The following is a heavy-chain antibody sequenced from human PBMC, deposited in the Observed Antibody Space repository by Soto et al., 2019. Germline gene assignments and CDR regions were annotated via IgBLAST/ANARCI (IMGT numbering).Heavy chain of an antibody. Sequence: QSQTLSLTCAISGDSVSSNSAGWNWIRQSPSRGLEWLGRTYYRSRWYNDYAVSVKSRIMINPDTSKNQFSLQLTSVTPEDTAVYYCARTYSDSSGFYNWFDPWGRGTLVTVSS. D-gene: IGHD5-12*01. J-gene: IGHJ5*02. V-gene: IGHV6-1*01. CDR3: ARTYSDSSGFYNWFDP. CDR1: GDSVSSNSAG. CDR2: TYYRSRWYN.